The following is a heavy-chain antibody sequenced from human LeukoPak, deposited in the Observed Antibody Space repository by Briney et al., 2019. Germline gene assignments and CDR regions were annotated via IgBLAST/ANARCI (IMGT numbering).Heavy chain of an antibody. CDR3: AKDGRYSYGLFARGSSLGYYFDY. J-gene: IGHJ4*02. Sequence: AGGSLRLSCAASGLTFSSYWMSWVRQAPGKGLEWVAVISYDGSNKYYADSVKGRFTISRDNSKNTLYLQMNSLRAEDTAVYYCAKDGRYSYGLFARGSSLGYYFDYWGQGTLVTVSS. CDR2: ISYDGSNK. CDR1: GLTFSSYW. D-gene: IGHD5-18*01. V-gene: IGHV3-30*18.